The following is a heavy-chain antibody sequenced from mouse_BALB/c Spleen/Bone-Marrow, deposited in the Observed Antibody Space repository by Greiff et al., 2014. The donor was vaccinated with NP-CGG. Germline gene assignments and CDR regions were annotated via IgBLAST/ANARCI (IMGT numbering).Heavy chain of an antibody. V-gene: IGHV2-2*02. CDR3: ARKELGLNWYFDV. J-gene: IGHJ1*01. CDR1: GFSLTSYG. D-gene: IGHD4-1*01. CDR2: IWSGGST. Sequence: VQLVESGPGLVQPSQSLSTTCTVSGFSLTSYGVHWVRQSPGKGLEWLGVIWSGGSTDYNAAFISRLSISKDNSKSQVFFKMNSLQANDTAIYYCARKELGLNWYFDVWGAGTTVTVSS.